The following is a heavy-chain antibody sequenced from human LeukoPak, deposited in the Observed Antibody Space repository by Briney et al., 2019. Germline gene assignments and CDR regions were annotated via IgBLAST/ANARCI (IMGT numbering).Heavy chain of an antibody. CDR3: ARDRMISGWYNWFDP. J-gene: IGHJ5*02. Sequence: GGSLRLSCVASGFTFSSYWMSWVRQAPGKGLEWVANIKQDGSEKYYVDSVKGRFTISRDNAKNSLYLQMNSLRAEDTAVYYCARDRMISGWYNWFDPWGQGTLVTVSS. CDR2: IKQDGSEK. D-gene: IGHD6-19*01. V-gene: IGHV3-7*03. CDR1: GFTFSSYW.